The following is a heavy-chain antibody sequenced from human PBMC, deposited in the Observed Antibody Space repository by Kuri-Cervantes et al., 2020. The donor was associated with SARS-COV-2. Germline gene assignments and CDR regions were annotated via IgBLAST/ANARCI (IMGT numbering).Heavy chain of an antibody. V-gene: IGHV3-30-3*01. D-gene: IGHD2-21*01. CDR3: ARGRVGVQDF. CDR2: ISYDGSNK. CDR1: GFTFSSYA. Sequence: GESLKISCAASGFTFSSYAMHWVRQAPGKGLEWVAVISYDGSNKYYADSVKGRFTISRDNSKNTLYLQMNNLRGEDTAVYSCARGRVGVQDFWGQGTLVTVSS. J-gene: IGHJ4*02.